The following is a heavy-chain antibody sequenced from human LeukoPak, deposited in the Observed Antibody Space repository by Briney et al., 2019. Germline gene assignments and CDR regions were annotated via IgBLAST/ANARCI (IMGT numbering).Heavy chain of an antibody. CDR3: ARGSWNDRDLDY. V-gene: IGHV3-74*01. J-gene: IGHJ4*02. CDR1: GFTFRSYW. D-gene: IGHD1-1*01. Sequence: GRSLRVSCAASGFTFRSYWMHWVRQAPGKGLVWVSRINTDETITTYADSVRGRFTISRDNAKNTLYLQMNSLRVDDTAVYYCARGSWNDRDLDYWGQGTLITVSS. CDR2: INTDETIT.